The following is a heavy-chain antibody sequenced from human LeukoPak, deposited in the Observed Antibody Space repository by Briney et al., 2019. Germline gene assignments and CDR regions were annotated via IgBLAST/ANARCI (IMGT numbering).Heavy chain of an antibody. J-gene: IGHJ4*02. CDR1: GGSFSGYY. CDR3: ARDPEEQQLAYYFGY. CDR2: INHSGST. V-gene: IGHV4-34*01. D-gene: IGHD6-13*01. Sequence: SETLSLTCAVYGGSFSGYYWSWIRQPPGKGLEWIGEINHSGSTNYNPSLKSRVTISVDTSKNQFSLKLSSVTAADTAVYYCARDPEEQQLAYYFGYWGQGTLVTVSS.